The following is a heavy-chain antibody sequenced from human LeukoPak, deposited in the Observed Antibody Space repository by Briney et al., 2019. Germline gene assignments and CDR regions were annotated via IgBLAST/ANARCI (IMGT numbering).Heavy chain of an antibody. D-gene: IGHD1-14*01. CDR2: IYHSGST. Sequence: PSETLSLTCTVSGYSISSGYYWGWIRQPPGKGLEWIGSIYHSGSTYYNPSLKSRVTISVDTSKNQFSLKLSSVTAADTAVYYCARGNPGNYYGMDVWGQGTTVTVSS. J-gene: IGHJ6*02. CDR3: ARGNPGNYYGMDV. V-gene: IGHV4-38-2*02. CDR1: GYSISSGYY.